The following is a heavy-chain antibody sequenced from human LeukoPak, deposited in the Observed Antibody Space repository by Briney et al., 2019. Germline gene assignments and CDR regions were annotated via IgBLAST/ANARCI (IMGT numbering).Heavy chain of an antibody. V-gene: IGHV3-53*01. Sequence: GGSLRLSCAASGFSVSNNYMSWVRQAPGKGLEWVSVIYSGGITDYSMSVKGRFAISRDFPRNTVYLQMNSLRAEDTAVYYCARDERVGGSYLPPTDAFDIWGQGTMVTVSS. CDR1: GFSVSNNY. CDR3: ARDERVGGSYLPPTDAFDI. D-gene: IGHD1-26*01. CDR2: IYSGGIT. J-gene: IGHJ3*02.